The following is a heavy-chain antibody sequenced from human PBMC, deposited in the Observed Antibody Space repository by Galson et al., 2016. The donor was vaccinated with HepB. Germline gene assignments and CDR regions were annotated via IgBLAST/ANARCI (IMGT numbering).Heavy chain of an antibody. V-gene: IGHV3-30*03. Sequence: SLRLSCAASGFNFGGHGMHWVRQAPGRGLEWVAVISSDERDKQYGDSVKGRFTVSRDNAKNSLYLQMNSLRAEDTALYYCVRDREYRCSSTSCYWEFDYWGQGTLVTVSS. CDR2: ISSDERDK. J-gene: IGHJ4*02. CDR1: GFNFGGHG. CDR3: VRDREYRCSSTSCYWEFDY. D-gene: IGHD2-2*01.